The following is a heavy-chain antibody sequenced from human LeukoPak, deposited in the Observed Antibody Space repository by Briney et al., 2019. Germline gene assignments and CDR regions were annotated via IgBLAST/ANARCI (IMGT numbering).Heavy chain of an antibody. J-gene: IGHJ4*02. CDR3: AREGPYYFDY. V-gene: IGHV3-33*01. CDR1: GFTFSSYG. Sequence: GRSLRLSCAASGFTFSSYGMHWVRQAPGKGLERVAVIWYDGSNKYYADSVEGRFTISRDNSKNTLYLQMNSLRAEDTAVYYCAREGPYYFDYWGQGTLVTVSS. CDR2: IWYDGSNK.